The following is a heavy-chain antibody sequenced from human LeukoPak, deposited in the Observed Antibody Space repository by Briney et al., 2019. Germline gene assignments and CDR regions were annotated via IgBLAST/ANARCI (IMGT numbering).Heavy chain of an antibody. CDR1: GFTFSNAW. V-gene: IGHV3-15*01. CDR3: TVNRGYSYGLDY. D-gene: IGHD5-18*01. J-gene: IGHJ4*02. CDR2: IKSKTDGGTT. Sequence: GGSLRLSCAASGFTFSNAWMSWVRQAPGKGLEWVGRIKSKTDGGTTDYAAPVKGRFTISRDDSKNTLYLQMNSLKTEDTAVYYCTVNRGYSYGLDYWGQGTLATVSS.